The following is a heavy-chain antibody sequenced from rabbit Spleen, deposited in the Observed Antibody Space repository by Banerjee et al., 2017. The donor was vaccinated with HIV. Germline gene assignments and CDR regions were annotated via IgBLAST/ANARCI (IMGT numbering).Heavy chain of an antibody. J-gene: IGHJ6*01. CDR1: GLDFSSSYW. CDR3: ARGVSDYWDGMDL. V-gene: IGHV1S45*01. CDR2: IDSGSSGST. D-gene: IGHD1-1*01. Sequence: QQQLEESGGDLVKPEGSLTLTCKASGLDFSSSYWICWVRQAPGKGLEWIGCIDSGSSGSTYYASWVNGRFTISKTSSTTVTLQMTSLTAADTATYFCARGVSDYWDGMDLWGPGTLVTVS.